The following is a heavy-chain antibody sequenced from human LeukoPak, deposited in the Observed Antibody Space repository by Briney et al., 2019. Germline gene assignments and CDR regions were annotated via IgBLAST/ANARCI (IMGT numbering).Heavy chain of an antibody. CDR3: ARDPICSSTSCYIDY. CDR2: ISSSSSYI. D-gene: IGHD2-2*01. V-gene: IGHV3-21*01. J-gene: IGHJ4*02. Sequence: GGSLRLSCAASGFTFSGYTMNWVRQAPGKGLEWVSFISSSSSYIYHADSVKGRFTISRDNAKNSLHLQMNSLRAEDTAVYYCARDPICSSTSCYIDYWGQGTLVTVSS. CDR1: GFTFSGYT.